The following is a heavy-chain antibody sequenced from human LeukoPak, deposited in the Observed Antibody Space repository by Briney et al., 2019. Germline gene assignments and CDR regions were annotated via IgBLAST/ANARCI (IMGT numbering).Heavy chain of an antibody. CDR1: GFTVSSNY. CDR3: ARRRSKAYEN. J-gene: IGHJ4*02. Sequence: PGGSLRLSCAASGFTVSSNYMNWVRQAPGKGLEWVSLIFSGGTTHHADSVKGRFTISRDNSKNTVYLQMNSLRVDDTAVYYCARRRSKAYENWGQGTLVTVSS. CDR2: IFSGGTT. V-gene: IGHV3-53*01. D-gene: IGHD3-22*01.